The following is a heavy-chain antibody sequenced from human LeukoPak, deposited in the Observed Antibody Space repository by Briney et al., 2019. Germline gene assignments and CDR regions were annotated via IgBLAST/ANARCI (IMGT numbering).Heavy chain of an antibody. D-gene: IGHD3-9*01. J-gene: IGHJ6*04. CDR3: ERGDIFSCYSGVCYYYGIDV. CDR2: IIPIFGTE. CDR1: GATVSSYA. Sequence: LVKLSCKAAGATVSSYAISRVRQAPGHGLEWMGGIIPIFGTENYAQKFQSRDTITADKSMSTAYMGLSSLRSEDTAVYYCERGDIFSCYSGVCYYYGIDVWGKGTMVTVSS. V-gene: IGHV1-69*06.